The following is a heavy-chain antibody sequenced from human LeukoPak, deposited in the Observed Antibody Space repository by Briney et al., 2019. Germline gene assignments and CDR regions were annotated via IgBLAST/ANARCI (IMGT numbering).Heavy chain of an antibody. Sequence: SETLSLTCTVSGGSISSGGYYWSWIRQHPGKGLEWIGYIYYSGSTYYNPSLKSRVTISVDTSKNQFSLKLSSVTAADTAVYYWARGVPAHIAAAHPQGGFDYWGQGTLVTVSS. V-gene: IGHV4-31*03. CDR1: GGSISSGGYY. J-gene: IGHJ4*02. D-gene: IGHD6-13*01. CDR2: IYYSGST. CDR3: ARGVPAHIAAAHPQGGFDY.